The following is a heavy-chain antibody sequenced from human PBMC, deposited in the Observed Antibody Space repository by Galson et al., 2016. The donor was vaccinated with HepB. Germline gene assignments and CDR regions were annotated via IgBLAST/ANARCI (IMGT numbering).Heavy chain of an antibody. CDR1: GFTFTSYY. Sequence: SVKVSCKASGFTFTSYYMHWVRQAPGQGLEWMGRINLSGGSTTYAQKFQGRVTMTRDTSTSTVYMELSSLRSEHTAVYYCARQEVGAIGASWFDPWGQGTLVTISS. V-gene: IGHV1-46*01. CDR2: INLSGGST. CDR3: ARQEVGAIGASWFDP. D-gene: IGHD1-26*01. J-gene: IGHJ5*02.